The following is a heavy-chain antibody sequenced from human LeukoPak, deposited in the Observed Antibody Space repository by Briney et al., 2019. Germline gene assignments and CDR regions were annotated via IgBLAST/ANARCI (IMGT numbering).Heavy chain of an antibody. J-gene: IGHJ4*02. CDR2: IYYSGST. CDR1: GGSISSYY. V-gene: IGHV4-59*01. CDR3: ARAPAWATAPYYFDY. D-gene: IGHD5-24*01. Sequence: PSETLSLTCTVSGGSISSYYWSWIRQPPGKGLEWIGYIYYSGSTNYNPSLKSRVTISVDTSRSQFSQRLSSVTAADTAVYYCARAPAWATAPYYFDYWGQGTLVTVSS.